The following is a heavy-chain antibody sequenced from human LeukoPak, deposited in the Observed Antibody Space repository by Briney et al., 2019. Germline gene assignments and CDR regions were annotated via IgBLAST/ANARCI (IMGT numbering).Heavy chain of an antibody. D-gene: IGHD3-9*01. J-gene: IGHJ3*02. Sequence: ASVTVSCKVSGYTLTELSMHWVRQAPGKGLEWMGGFDPEDGETIYAQKFQGRVTMTEDTSTDTAYMELSSLRSEDTAVYYCATSIRYFNSDAFDIWGQGTMVTVSS. CDR2: FDPEDGET. CDR1: GYTLTELS. CDR3: ATSIRYFNSDAFDI. V-gene: IGHV1-24*01.